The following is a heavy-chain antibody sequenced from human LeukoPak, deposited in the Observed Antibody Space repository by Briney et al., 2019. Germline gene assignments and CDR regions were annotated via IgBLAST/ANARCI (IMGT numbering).Heavy chain of an antibody. CDR1: GFTFSSYS. D-gene: IGHD5-18*01. Sequence: KPGGSLRLSCTASGFTFSSYSKKGVRQAPGKGLEWVSSITSSSDYIYYADSVKGRFTISRDNAENSLHLQMNSLRADDTAVYYCAREFKSGYGMWAWGQGTLVTVSS. CDR3: AREFKSGYGMWA. J-gene: IGHJ5*02. V-gene: IGHV3-21*01. CDR2: ITSSSDYI.